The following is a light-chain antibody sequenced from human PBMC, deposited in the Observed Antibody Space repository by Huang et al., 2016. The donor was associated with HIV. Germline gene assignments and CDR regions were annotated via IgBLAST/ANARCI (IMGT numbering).Light chain of an antibody. CDR3: QQYSRSPTT. Sequence: EIVLTQTPGTLSLSPGERATLSCRASKSVSSNYLAWYQHKPGQAPRLLIYGASSRATGIPDRFSGSGSGTDFTLTISRLEPEDFAVYCCQQYSRSPTTFGQGTKVEIK. CDR1: KSVSSNY. V-gene: IGKV3-20*01. CDR2: GAS. J-gene: IGKJ1*01.